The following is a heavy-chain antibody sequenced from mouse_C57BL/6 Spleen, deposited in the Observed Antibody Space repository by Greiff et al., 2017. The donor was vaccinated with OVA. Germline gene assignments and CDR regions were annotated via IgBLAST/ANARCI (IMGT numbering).Heavy chain of an antibody. D-gene: IGHD1-1*01. Sequence: EVQLQQSGPELVKPGDSVKISCKASGYSFTGYFMNWVMQSHGKSLEWIGRINPYNGDTFYNQKFKGKATLTVDKSSSTAHMELRSLTSEDSAVYYCARRDYYGRDYFDYWGQGTTLTVSS. V-gene: IGHV1-20*01. J-gene: IGHJ2*01. CDR1: GYSFTGYF. CDR2: INPYNGDT. CDR3: ARRDYYGRDYFDY.